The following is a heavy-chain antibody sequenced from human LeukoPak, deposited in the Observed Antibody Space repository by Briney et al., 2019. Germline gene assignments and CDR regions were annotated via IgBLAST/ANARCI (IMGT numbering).Heavy chain of an antibody. Sequence: SETLSLTCTVAGGSISSSSYYWGWIRQPPGKGLEWIGSIYYSGSTYYNPSLKSRVTISVDTSKNQFSLKLSSVTAADTAVYYCARDSLSSGTTIDYWGQGTLVTVSS. D-gene: IGHD3-10*01. CDR2: IYYSGST. V-gene: IGHV4-39*07. J-gene: IGHJ4*02. CDR1: GGSISSSSYY. CDR3: ARDSLSSGTTIDY.